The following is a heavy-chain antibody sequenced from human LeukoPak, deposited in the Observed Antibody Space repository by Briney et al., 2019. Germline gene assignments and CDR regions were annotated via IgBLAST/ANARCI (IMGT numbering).Heavy chain of an antibody. CDR1: GSSISSSNW. V-gene: IGHV4-4*02. Sequence: SETLSLTCAVSGSSISSSNWWSWVRQPPGKGLEWIGEIYHSGSTNYNPSLKSRVTISVDKSKNQFSLKLSSVTAADAAVYYCARAYDSSDYNWFDPWGQGTLVTVSS. D-gene: IGHD3-22*01. J-gene: IGHJ5*02. CDR3: ARAYDSSDYNWFDP. CDR2: IYHSGST.